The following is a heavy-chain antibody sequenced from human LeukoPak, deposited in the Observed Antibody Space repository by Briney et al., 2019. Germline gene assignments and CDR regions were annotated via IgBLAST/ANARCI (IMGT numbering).Heavy chain of an antibody. CDR3: VRDTPGDGMDV. V-gene: IGHV3-74*01. J-gene: IGHJ6*02. Sequence: GGSLRLSCAASGFTFSRYWMHWVRQAPGKGLVWVSNINSEGSGTSYAGSVKGRFTIFRDNAKNTLYLQMNSLRAEDTAVYYCVRDTPGDGMDVWGQGTTVTVSS. CDR2: INSEGSGT. CDR1: GFTFSRYW.